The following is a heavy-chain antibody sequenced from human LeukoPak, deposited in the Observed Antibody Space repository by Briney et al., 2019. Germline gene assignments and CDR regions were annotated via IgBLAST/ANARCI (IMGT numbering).Heavy chain of an antibody. Sequence: GTSLRLSCAGSGFRFSSHGMHWVRQAPGKGLEWLGYIWYDGSNPDYVDPVKSRFTISRDNSKNTVYLQMNSLRAEDTAVYHCARFVGSDYTGSFDLWGQGTPVTVSS. CDR3: ARFVGSDYTGSFDL. CDR2: IWYDGSNP. D-gene: IGHD3-10*01. V-gene: IGHV3-33*01. CDR1: GFRFSSHG. J-gene: IGHJ4*02.